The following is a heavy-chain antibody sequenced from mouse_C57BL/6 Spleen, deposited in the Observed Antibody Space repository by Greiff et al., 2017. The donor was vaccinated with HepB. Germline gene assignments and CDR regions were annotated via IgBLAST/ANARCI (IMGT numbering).Heavy chain of an antibody. D-gene: IGHD2-1*01. Sequence: VQLQQSGAELVNPGASVNLSCKASGYTLTSYWMHWVKQRPGQGLEWIGEINPSNGRTNYNDKFTSKATLTVDKSSSTAYMQLSSPTSEDSAVYYCARLLINFDYWGQGTTLTVSS. J-gene: IGHJ2*01. CDR1: GYTLTSYW. V-gene: IGHV1S81*02. CDR3: ARLLINFDY. CDR2: INPSNGRT.